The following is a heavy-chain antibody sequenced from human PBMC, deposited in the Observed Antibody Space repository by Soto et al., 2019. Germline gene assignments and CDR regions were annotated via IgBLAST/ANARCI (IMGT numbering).Heavy chain of an antibody. CDR2: IDNDGRTT. V-gene: IGHV3-74*01. Sequence: EVQLVESGGGLVQPGGSLRLSCAASGFTFTSYWMHWVRQAPGKGLVWVSRIDNDGRTTNYADSVQGRFTISRDNAKNTLYLQMTSLRAEDTAIYYCTRDFGGDGSYWGQGTLVTVSS. CDR1: GFTFTSYW. D-gene: IGHD3-10*01. CDR3: TRDFGGDGSY. J-gene: IGHJ4*02.